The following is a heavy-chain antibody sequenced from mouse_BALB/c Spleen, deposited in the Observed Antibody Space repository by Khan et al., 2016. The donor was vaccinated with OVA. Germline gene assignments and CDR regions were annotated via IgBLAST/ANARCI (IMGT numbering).Heavy chain of an antibody. CDR3: ARTARINY. CDR2: ISYSGST. V-gene: IGHV3-2*02. CDR1: GYSITSGYV. Sequence: EVQLQESGPGLVKPSQSLSLTCTVTGYSITSGYVWNWIRQFPGNKLEWMGYISYSGSTNYNPSFKSRISITRDTSKNQFFLQLNSVTTEDTATYYCARTARINYWGQGTTLTVSS. D-gene: IGHD1-2*01. J-gene: IGHJ2*01.